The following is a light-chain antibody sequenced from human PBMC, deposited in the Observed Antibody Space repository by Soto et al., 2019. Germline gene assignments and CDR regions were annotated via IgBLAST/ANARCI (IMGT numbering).Light chain of an antibody. J-gene: IGLJ3*02. V-gene: IGLV2-14*01. CDR3: ISFTSSNTWV. Sequence: QSALTQPASVSGSPGQSITISCTGTSGDIGAYNYVSWYQQYPGKAPKLMIYEVSNRPSGVSNRFSGSKSGNTASLTISGLQAEDEADYYCISFTSSNTWVFGGGTKLTVL. CDR2: EVS. CDR1: SGDIGAYNY.